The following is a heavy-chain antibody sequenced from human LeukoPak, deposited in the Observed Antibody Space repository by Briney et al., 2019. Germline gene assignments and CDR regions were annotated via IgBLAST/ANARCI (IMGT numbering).Heavy chain of an antibody. V-gene: IGHV3-53*01. CDR2: IYSGGST. CDR1: GFTVSSNY. D-gene: IGHD1-26*01. CDR3: ARAVSGSSLFDY. J-gene: IGHJ4*02. Sequence: GGSLRLSCAASGFTVSSNYMSWVRQAPGKGLEWVSVIYSGGSTYYADSVKGRFTISRDNSKNTLYLQMNSLRAEDTAVYYCARAVSGSSLFDYWGQGTLVTVSS.